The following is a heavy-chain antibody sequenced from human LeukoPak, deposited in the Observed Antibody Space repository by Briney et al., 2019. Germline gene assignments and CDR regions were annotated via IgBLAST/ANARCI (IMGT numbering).Heavy chain of an antibody. V-gene: IGHV3-7*01. J-gene: IGHJ6*04. Sequence: GGSLRLSCAASGFTFSTYWMSWVRQAPGKGLEWVANIKQDGSDKYYVDSVKGRFTISRDNAKNSLYLQMNSLRAEDTAVYYCAELGITMIGGVWGKGTTVTISS. CDR2: IKQDGSDK. CDR3: AELGITMIGGV. CDR1: GFTFSTYW. D-gene: IGHD3-10*02.